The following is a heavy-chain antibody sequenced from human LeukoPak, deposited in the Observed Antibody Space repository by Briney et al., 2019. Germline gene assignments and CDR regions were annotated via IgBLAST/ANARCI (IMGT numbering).Heavy chain of an antibody. CDR2: INHSGST. J-gene: IGHJ4*02. CDR3: ARGTSSSWPY. Sequence: SETLSLTCAVYGGSFSGYYWIWIRQPPGKGLEWIGEINHSGSTNYNPSLKSRVTISVDTSKNQFSLKLSSVTAADTAVYYCARGTSSSWPYWGQGTLVTVSS. D-gene: IGHD6-13*01. V-gene: IGHV4-34*01. CDR1: GGSFSGYY.